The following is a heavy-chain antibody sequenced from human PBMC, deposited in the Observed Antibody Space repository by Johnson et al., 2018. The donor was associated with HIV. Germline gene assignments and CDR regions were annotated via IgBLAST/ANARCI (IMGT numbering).Heavy chain of an antibody. J-gene: IGHJ3*01. CDR2: ISYDGSNK. Sequence: QVQLLESGGGLVQPGGSLRLYCAASEFTFSTYGMHWVRQAPGKGLEWVAVISYDGSNKYYADSVKGRFTISRDNSKNTLYLQMNSLRPEDTAVYYCARSYYDFAPFGPAFDLWGQGTMVTVSS. CDR3: ARSYYDFAPFGPAFDL. CDR1: EFTFSTYG. D-gene: IGHD3-3*01. V-gene: IGHV3-30*03.